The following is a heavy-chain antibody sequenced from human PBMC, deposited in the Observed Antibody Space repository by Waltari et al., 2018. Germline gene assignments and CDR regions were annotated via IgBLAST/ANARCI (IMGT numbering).Heavy chain of an antibody. CDR2: FAPKDAET. J-gene: IGHJ3*01. Sequence: QVQLAQSGAEVKKSGASVKVSCKVSGYSLTALSMHWVRQAPGKGLEWMGGFAPKDAETIYAQKFQGRVAMTEDTSTDTAYMDLTSLTSEDTAIYYCTTFNWGHDAFDLWGQGTMVTVSS. D-gene: IGHD7-27*01. CDR3: TTFNWGHDAFDL. V-gene: IGHV1-24*01. CDR1: GYSLTALS.